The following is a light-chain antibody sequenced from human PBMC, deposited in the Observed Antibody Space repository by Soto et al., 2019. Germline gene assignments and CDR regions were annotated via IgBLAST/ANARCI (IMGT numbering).Light chain of an antibody. CDR1: QSISTW. V-gene: IGKV1-5*03. J-gene: IGKJ4*02. Sequence: DTQLTPTTSTLPAYGGERSTLSCRASQSISTWLAWYQQEPGKAAKRLIHKESSLQSGVPSRFCGSGSGRDFTLIISSRLPADFVTHYCRQHNSYWPTFGGGTKVDIK. CDR2: KES. CDR3: RQHNSYWPT.